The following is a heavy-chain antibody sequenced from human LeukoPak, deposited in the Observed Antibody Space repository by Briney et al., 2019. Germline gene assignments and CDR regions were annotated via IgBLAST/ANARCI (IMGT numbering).Heavy chain of an antibody. CDR3: AKLLEPEPSPYDILTGYYPIFDY. D-gene: IGHD3-9*01. Sequence: ASVKVSCKVSGYTLTESSMHWVRQAPGKGLEWMGGFDPEDGETFYAQKFQGRVTMTEDTSTDTAYMELSSLRSDDTAVYYCAKLLEPEPSPYDILTGYYPIFDYWGQGTLVTVSS. V-gene: IGHV1-24*01. J-gene: IGHJ4*02. CDR1: GYTLTESS. CDR2: FDPEDGET.